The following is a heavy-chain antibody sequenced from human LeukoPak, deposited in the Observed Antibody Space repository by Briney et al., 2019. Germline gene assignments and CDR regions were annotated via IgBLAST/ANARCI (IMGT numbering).Heavy chain of an antibody. CDR1: GVTFNTYA. CDR3: TKDLMTGFSSGWYFGY. J-gene: IGHJ4*02. D-gene: IGHD6-19*01. V-gene: IGHV3-23*01. Sequence: GGSLRLSCAASGVTFNTYAMSWVRHAPGKGLEWVAVTGGSDDSTHYADSVKGRFTISRDNSKNSLYLQMNSLTAEDTAVYYCTKDLMTGFSSGWYFGYWGQGTLVTVSS. CDR2: TGGSDDST.